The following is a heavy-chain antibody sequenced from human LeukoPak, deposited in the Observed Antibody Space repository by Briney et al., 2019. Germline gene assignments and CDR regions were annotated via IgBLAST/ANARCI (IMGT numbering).Heavy chain of an antibody. CDR2: IYTSGST. D-gene: IGHD6-6*01. Sequence: PSETLSLTRTVSGGSLSSYYWSWSRQPAGKGLEWIGRIYTSGSTNYNPSLKSRVTMSVDTSKTQFSLKLSSVTAADTAVYYCARAKRGFSSSLLFDYWGQGPLVTVSS. J-gene: IGHJ4*02. CDR1: GGSLSSYY. CDR3: ARAKRGFSSSLLFDY. V-gene: IGHV4-4*07.